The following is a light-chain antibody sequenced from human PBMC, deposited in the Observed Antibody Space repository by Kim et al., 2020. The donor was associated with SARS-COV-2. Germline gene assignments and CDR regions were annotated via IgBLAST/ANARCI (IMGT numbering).Light chain of an antibody. CDR1: QNLFFSSNNKNY. J-gene: IGKJ4*01. V-gene: IGKV4-1*01. CDR3: HQYYSSPFT. CDR2: RAS. Sequence: ATINCKSSQNLFFSSNNKNYLSWYQQKPGQPPKLLIYRASTREIGVPDRFSGSGPGTDFTLTINTLQAEDVAVYYCHQYYSSPFTFGGGTKVDIK.